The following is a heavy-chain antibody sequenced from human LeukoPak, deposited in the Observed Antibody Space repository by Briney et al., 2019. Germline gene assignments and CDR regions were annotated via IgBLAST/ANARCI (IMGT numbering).Heavy chain of an antibody. CDR1: GGSSSGYY. Sequence: SETLSLTCAVYGGSSSGYYWSWIRQPPGKGLEWIGEINHSGSINYNPSLKSRVTISVDTSKNQFSLKLNSVTAADTAVYYCAKSNGYGLVDIWGQGTMVTVSS. CDR3: AKSNGYGLVDI. CDR2: INHSGSI. V-gene: IGHV4-34*01. D-gene: IGHD3-10*01. J-gene: IGHJ3*02.